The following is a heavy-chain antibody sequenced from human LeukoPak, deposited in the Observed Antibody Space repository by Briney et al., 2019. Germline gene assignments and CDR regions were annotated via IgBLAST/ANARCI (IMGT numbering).Heavy chain of an antibody. D-gene: IGHD5-18*01. J-gene: IGHJ5*02. V-gene: IGHV1-18*01. Sequence: ASVKVSCKASGYNFISYGISWVRQAPGQGLEWMGWISVYNGNTNYAQNLQGRVTMTRDTSISTAYMELSRLRSDDTAVYYCARGKSRGYSYPAPYNWFDPWGQGTLVTVSS. CDR3: ARGKSRGYSYPAPYNWFDP. CDR2: ISVYNGNT. CDR1: GYNFISYG.